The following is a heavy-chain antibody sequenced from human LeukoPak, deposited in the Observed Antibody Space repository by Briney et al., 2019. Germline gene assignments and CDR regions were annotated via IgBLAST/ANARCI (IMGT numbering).Heavy chain of an antibody. CDR2: INSDGSST. Sequence: PGGSLRLSCAASGFTFSSYWMHWVRQAPGKGLVWVSRINSDGSSTSYADSVKGRFTISRDNAKNTLYLQMNSLRAEDTAVYYCARVPVPETHYYYYYMDVWGKGTTVTVSS. CDR3: ARVPVPETHYYYYYMDV. CDR1: GFTFSSYW. J-gene: IGHJ6*03. V-gene: IGHV3-74*01.